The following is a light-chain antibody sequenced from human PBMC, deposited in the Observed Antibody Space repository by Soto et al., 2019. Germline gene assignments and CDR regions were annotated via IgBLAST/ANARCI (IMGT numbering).Light chain of an antibody. CDR3: HQRQSWPRT. J-gene: IGKJ1*01. CDR1: QYVGSR. Sequence: EIVLTQSPATLSSSPGETAILSCRASQYVGSRLAWYQHKPGQAPRLLIYYMSKRATGIPARFSGSGSGTDFTLTISSLAPDDFAIYHCHQRQSWPRTFGQGTKVDIK. V-gene: IGKV3-11*01. CDR2: YMS.